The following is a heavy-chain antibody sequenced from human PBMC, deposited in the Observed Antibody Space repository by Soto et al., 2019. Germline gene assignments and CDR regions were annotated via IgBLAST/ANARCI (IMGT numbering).Heavy chain of an antibody. CDR2: IYASGIT. J-gene: IGHJ4*02. D-gene: IGHD3-10*01. Sequence: QVQLQESGPGLVKPSETLSLTCTVSGVSLSNWYWSWIRQPAGGGLEWIGRIYASGITDYSPSLKSLLTMSIDTSNNQFSLKLTSVTAADTAMYYCARGSVPADFWGQGTLVTVSS. V-gene: IGHV4-4*07. CDR1: GVSLSNWY. CDR3: ARGSVPADF.